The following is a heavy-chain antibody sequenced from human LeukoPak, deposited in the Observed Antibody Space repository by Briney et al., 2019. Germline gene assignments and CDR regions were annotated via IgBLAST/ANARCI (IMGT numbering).Heavy chain of an antibody. CDR2: IKQDGSEK. CDR1: GFTFSNYW. D-gene: IGHD5-12*01. CDR3: AREDASGLDY. J-gene: IGHJ4*02. Sequence: PGGSLRLSCAASGFTFSNYWMSWVRQAPGKGLEWVANIKQDGSEKYYVDSVKGRFTISRDNAKNSLYLQMNSLRAEDTAVYYCAREDASGLDYWGQGTLVIVSS. V-gene: IGHV3-7*01.